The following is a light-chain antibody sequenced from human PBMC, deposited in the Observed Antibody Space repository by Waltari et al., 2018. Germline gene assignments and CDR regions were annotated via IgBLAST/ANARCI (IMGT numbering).Light chain of an antibody. J-gene: IGKJ4*01. Sequence: CRDSRSVNWYLDWYQQRPGQAPRLLIYETSNRATGIPARFSGSGSETDFTLNISSLEPDDSAVYYCQQRPNWPRTFGEGTKVEIK. V-gene: IGKV3-11*01. CDR2: ETS. CDR1: RSVNWY. CDR3: QQRPNWPRT.